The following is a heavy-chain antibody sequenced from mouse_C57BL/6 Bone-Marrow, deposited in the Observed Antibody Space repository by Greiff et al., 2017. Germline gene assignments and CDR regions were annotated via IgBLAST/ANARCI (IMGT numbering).Heavy chain of an antibody. V-gene: IGHV1-64*01. CDR1: GYTFTSYW. CDR3: ARQLRQYYFDY. D-gene: IGHD3-2*02. CDR2: IHPNSGST. Sequence: QVQLQQPGAELVKPGASVKLSCKASGYTFTSYWMHWVKQRPGQGLEWIGMIHPNSGSTNYNEKFKSKATLTVDKSSSTAYMQLSSLTSEDSAVYYGARQLRQYYFDYWGQGTTLTVSS. J-gene: IGHJ2*01.